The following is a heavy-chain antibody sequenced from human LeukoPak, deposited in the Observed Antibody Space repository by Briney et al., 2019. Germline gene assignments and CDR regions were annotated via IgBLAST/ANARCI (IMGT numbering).Heavy chain of an antibody. V-gene: IGHV1-2*02. CDR1: GYTFTGYY. CDR2: INPNIGGT. Sequence: ASVKVCCKASGYTFTGYYMHWVRQAPGQGLEWMGWINPNIGGTNYAQKFQGRVTMTRDTSISTAYMELSRLRSDDTAVYYCARVDIVVVPYFDYWGQGTLVTVSS. D-gene: IGHD2-15*01. CDR3: ARVDIVVVPYFDY. J-gene: IGHJ4*02.